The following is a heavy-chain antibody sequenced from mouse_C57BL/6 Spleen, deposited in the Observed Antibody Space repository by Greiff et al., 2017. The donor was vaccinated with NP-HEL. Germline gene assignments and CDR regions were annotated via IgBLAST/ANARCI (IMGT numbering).Heavy chain of an antibody. CDR3: AREGSSYYYAMDY. D-gene: IGHD1-1*01. CDR1: GFTFSDYY. J-gene: IGHJ4*01. Sequence: DVQLVESEGGLVQPGSSMKLSCTASGFTFSDYYMAWVRQVPEKGLEWVGNINSDGSSTYYLDSLKSRFIISRDNAKNILYLQLSSLKSEDTATYYCAREGSSYYYAMDYWGQGTSVTVST. V-gene: IGHV5-16*01. CDR2: INSDGSST.